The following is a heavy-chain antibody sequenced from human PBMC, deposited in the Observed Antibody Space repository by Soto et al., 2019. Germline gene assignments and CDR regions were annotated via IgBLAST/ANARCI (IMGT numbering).Heavy chain of an antibody. CDR1: GGTFSSYA. D-gene: IGHD2-15*01. Sequence: SVKVSCKASGGTFSSYAISWVRQAPGQGLEWMGGIIPIFGTANYAQKFQGRVTITADESTSTAYMELSSLRSEDTAVYYCARTLSVVVVAATRGWFDPWGQGTLV. CDR3: ARTLSVVVVAATRGWFDP. CDR2: IIPIFGTA. V-gene: IGHV1-69*13. J-gene: IGHJ5*02.